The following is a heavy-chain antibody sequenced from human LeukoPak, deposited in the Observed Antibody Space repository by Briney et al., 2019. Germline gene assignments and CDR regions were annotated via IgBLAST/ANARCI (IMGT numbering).Heavy chain of an antibody. V-gene: IGHV4-59*01. CDR1: GGSISSYY. D-gene: IGHD3-22*01. CDR3: ARVSTYYDSSGYAFDI. CDR2: IYYSGST. J-gene: IGHJ3*02. Sequence: SETLSLTCTVSGGSISSYYWSWIRQPPGKGLEWIGYIYYSGSTNYNPSLKSRVTISVDTSKNQFSLKPSSVTAADTAVYYCARVSTYYDSSGYAFDIWGQGTMVTVSS.